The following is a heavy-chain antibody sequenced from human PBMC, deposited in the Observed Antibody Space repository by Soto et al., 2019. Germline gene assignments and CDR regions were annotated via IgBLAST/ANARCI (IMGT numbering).Heavy chain of an antibody. CDR2: INAGNGNT. D-gene: IGHD2-8*01. V-gene: IGHV1-3*01. J-gene: IGHJ3*02. Sequence: ASVKVSCKASGYTFTSYAMHWVRQAPGQRLEWMGWINAGNGNTKYSQKFQGRVTITRDTSASTAYMELSSLRSEDTAVYYCAREGLKVYAAHDAFAIWGQGKMVSVSS. CDR1: GYTFTSYA. CDR3: AREGLKVYAAHDAFAI.